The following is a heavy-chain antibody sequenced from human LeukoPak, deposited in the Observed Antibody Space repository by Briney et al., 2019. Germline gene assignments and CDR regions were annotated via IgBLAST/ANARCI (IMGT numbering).Heavy chain of an antibody. Sequence: PSETLSLTCAVYGGSFSGYYWSWIRQPPGKGLEWIGEINHSGSTNYNPSLKSRVTISVDTSKNQFSPKLSSVTAADTAVYYCARGSSPENYYYYYMDVWGKGTTVTVSS. D-gene: IGHD6-6*01. V-gene: IGHV4-34*01. CDR1: GGSFSGYY. CDR2: INHSGST. J-gene: IGHJ6*03. CDR3: ARGSSPENYYYYYMDV.